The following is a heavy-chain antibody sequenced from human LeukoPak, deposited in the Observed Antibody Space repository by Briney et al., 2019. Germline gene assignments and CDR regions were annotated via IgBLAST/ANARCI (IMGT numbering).Heavy chain of an antibody. D-gene: IGHD2-2*01. V-gene: IGHV1-18*01. CDR3: ARASRYCSSTSCYDFDC. J-gene: IGHJ4*02. Sequence: ASAKVSCTASGYTFTSYGISWVRQAPGQGLEWMGWISAYNGNTNYAQKLQGRVTMTTDTSTSTAYMELRSLRSDDTAVYYCARASRYCSSTSCYDFDCWGQGTLVTVSS. CDR2: ISAYNGNT. CDR1: GYTFTSYG.